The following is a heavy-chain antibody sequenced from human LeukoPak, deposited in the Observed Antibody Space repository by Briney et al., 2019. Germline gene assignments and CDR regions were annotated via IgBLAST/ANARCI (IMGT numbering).Heavy chain of an antibody. D-gene: IGHD1-20*01. V-gene: IGHV3-30*18. J-gene: IGHJ4*02. CDR3: AKDHPLFNWNEGYFDY. CDR1: GFTSSSYG. Sequence: PGGSLRLSCAASGFTSSSYGMHWVRQAPGKGLEWVAVISYDGSNKYYADSVKGRFTISRDNSKNTLYLQMNSLRAEDTAVYYCAKDHPLFNWNEGYFDYWGQGTLVTVSS. CDR2: ISYDGSNK.